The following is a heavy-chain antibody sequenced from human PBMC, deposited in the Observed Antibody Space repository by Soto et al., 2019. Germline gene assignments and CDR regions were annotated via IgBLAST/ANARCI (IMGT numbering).Heavy chain of an antibody. D-gene: IGHD2-15*01. Sequence: HPGGSLRLSCAASGFIFSNYEMNWVRQAPGKGLEWLSYIASNGNTIYYANSVKGRFTVSRDNAGGSLFLQMNSLRAADTAVYYCARGYCSGSTCYSGGYWGQGTMVTVSS. CDR3: ARGYCSGSTCYSGGY. CDR2: IASNGNTI. J-gene: IGHJ4*02. CDR1: GFIFSNYE. V-gene: IGHV3-48*03.